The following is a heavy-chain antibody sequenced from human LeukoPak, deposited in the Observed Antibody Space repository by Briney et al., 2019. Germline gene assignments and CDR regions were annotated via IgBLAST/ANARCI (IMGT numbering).Heavy chain of an antibody. CDR2: ISYDGSNK. CDR3: AREPYDSYDAFDI. J-gene: IGHJ3*02. V-gene: IGHV3-30-3*01. CDR1: GFTFSSYA. Sequence: GGSLRLSCAASGFTFSSYAMHWVRQPPGKGLEWVAVISYDGSNKYYADSVKGRFTISRDNSKNTLYLQMNSLRTEDTAVYYCAREPYDSYDAFDIWGQGTKVTVSS. D-gene: IGHD3-3*01.